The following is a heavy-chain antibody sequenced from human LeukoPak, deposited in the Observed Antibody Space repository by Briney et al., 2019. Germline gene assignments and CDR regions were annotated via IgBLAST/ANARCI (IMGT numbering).Heavy chain of an antibody. CDR2: ISSDGGST. CDR1: GFTISSYA. Sequence: PGGSLRLSCSVSGFTISSYAMHWVRQAPGKGLEYVSSISSDGGSTFYADSVKGRFTISRDNSKNTLSLQMSSLRTEDTAVYFCAREDGYCSGGNCYSYFDSWGQGTLVTVSS. V-gene: IGHV3-64D*06. CDR3: AREDGYCSGGNCYSYFDS. J-gene: IGHJ4*02. D-gene: IGHD2-15*01.